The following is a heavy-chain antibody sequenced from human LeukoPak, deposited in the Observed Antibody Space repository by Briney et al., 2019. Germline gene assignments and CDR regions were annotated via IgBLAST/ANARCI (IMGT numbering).Heavy chain of an antibody. V-gene: IGHV4-59*08. J-gene: IGHJ4*02. CDR2: IYDSGST. CDR1: GGSISSYS. CDR3: ARLSHYFDSSGYYYVRFFDY. Sequence: SETLSLTCTVSGGSISSYSWSWIRQPPGKGLECIEYIYDSGSTNYNPSLKSRVAISVDKSKNQFSLKLSYVTAADTAVYYCARLSHYFDSSGYYYVRFFDYWGQGTLVTVSS. D-gene: IGHD3-22*01.